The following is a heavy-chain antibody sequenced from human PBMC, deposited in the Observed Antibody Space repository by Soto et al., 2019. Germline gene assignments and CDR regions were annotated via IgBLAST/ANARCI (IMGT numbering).Heavy chain of an antibody. D-gene: IGHD6-25*01. CDR2: INNSGST. CDR3: AREGIEAINFDY. CDR1: GGSFSGYY. J-gene: IGHJ4*02. V-gene: IGHV4-34*01. Sequence: QVQLQQWGAGLLKPSETLSLTCAVYGGSFSGYYWSWIRQPPGKGLEWIGEINNSGSTNYNPSLKSRVTISVDTSKNQFSLNLSSVTAADTAVYYCAREGIEAINFDYWGQGTLVTVSS.